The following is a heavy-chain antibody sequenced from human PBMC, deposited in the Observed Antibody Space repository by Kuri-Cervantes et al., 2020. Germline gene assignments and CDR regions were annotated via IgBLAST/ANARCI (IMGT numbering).Heavy chain of an antibody. J-gene: IGHJ3*01. CDR3: AGDPDSSDLFPFDL. CDR1: GGSFSSYF. CDR2: INHSGRA. V-gene: IGHV4-34*01. D-gene: IGHD3-22*01. Sequence: GSLRLSCAVYGGSFSSYFWSWIRQPPGKGLEWIGDINHSGRATYNPSLKSRVTISVDTSKNQFSPIMNSVTAADTAVYYCAGDPDSSDLFPFDLWGQGTMVTVSS.